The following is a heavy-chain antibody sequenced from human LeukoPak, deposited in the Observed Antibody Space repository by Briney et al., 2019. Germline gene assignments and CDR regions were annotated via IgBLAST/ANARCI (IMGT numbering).Heavy chain of an antibody. CDR1: GFTFSRYW. Sequence: GGSLRLSCVASGFTFSRYWMAWVRQAPGKGLEWVANIKQDGSEKNYVDSVKGRFTISRDNAKNSLYLQMNSLRAEDTAVYYCARDHLGTFDFWGQGTLVTVSS. D-gene: IGHD1-7*01. J-gene: IGHJ5*01. V-gene: IGHV3-7*01. CDR2: IKQDGSEK. CDR3: ARDHLGTFDF.